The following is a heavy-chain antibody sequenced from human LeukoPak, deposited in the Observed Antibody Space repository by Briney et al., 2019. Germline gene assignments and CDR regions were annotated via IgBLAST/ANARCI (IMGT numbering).Heavy chain of an antibody. CDR2: VSWDSGVI. J-gene: IGHJ4*02. CDR1: GFTFDDYA. V-gene: IGHV3-9*01. Sequence: GRSLRLSCAASGFTFDDYAMHWVRQAPGKGLEWVSGVSWDSGVIGYAGSVKGRFTISRDNAKNSLYLQMDSLRAEDTALYCCAKVSSSSWYRGVDYWGQGTLVTVSS. CDR3: AKVSSSSWYRGVDY. D-gene: IGHD6-13*01.